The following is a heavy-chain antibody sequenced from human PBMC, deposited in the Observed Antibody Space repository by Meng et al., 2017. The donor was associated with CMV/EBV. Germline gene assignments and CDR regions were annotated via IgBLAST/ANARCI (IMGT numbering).Heavy chain of an antibody. CDR2: INAGNGNT. Sequence: KASGYTFTSCAMTWVRQAPGQRLEWMGWINAGNGNTNSSQKFQGRVTITRDTSASTAYMELSSLRSEDTAVYYCARDFSWDSSGYHYWGQGTLVTVSS. V-gene: IGHV1-3*01. J-gene: IGHJ4*02. D-gene: IGHD3-22*01. CDR1: GYTFTSCA. CDR3: ARDFSWDSSGYHY.